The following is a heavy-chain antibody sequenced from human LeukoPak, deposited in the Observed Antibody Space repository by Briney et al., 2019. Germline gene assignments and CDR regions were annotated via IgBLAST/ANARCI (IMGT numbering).Heavy chain of an antibody. V-gene: IGHV4-59*08. CDR1: GGSISSNY. CDR3: AKYRSTSGYVDS. D-gene: IGHD3-22*01. Sequence: PSETLSLTCSVSGGSISSNYWSWFRQPPQQGLEWIGYIYYSGSTTYNPSLKSRVTISVDTSKTQFSLKLTSVTAADTAVYYCAKYRSTSGYVDSWGQGTLVTVSS. J-gene: IGHJ4*02. CDR2: IYYSGST.